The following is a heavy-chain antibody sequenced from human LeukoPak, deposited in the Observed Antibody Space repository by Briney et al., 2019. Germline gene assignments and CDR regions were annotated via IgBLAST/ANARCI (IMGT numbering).Heavy chain of an antibody. CDR2: IIPILGIV. V-gene: IGHV1-69*04. D-gene: IGHD1-1*01. Sequence: ASVKVSCKASGGTFSSYTISWVRQAPGQGLEWMGRIIPILGIVNYAQKFQGRVTITADKSTSTAYMELSSLRSEDTAVYYCARDKTEDGVSTGTLGYWGQGTLVAVSS. CDR3: ARDKTEDGVSTGTLGY. CDR1: GGTFSSYT. J-gene: IGHJ4*02.